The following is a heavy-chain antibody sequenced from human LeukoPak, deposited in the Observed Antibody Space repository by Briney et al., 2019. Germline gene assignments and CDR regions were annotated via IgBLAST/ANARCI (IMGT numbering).Heavy chain of an antibody. CDR1: GFTFSSYG. D-gene: IGHD5-18*01. CDR3: ARGGYSSHDAFDI. CDR2: IRYDGSNK. Sequence: GGSLRLSCAASGFTFSSYGMHWVRQAPGKGLEWVAFIRYDGSNKYYADSVKGRFTISRDNSKNTLYLQMNSLRAEDMAVYYCARGGYSSHDAFDIWGQGTMVTVSS. J-gene: IGHJ3*02. V-gene: IGHV3-30*02.